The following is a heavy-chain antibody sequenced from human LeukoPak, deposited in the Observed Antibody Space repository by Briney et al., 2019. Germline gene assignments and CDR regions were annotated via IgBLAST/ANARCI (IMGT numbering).Heavy chain of an antibody. CDR2: IYYSGST. CDR3: ARVGWFGESPFDY. CDR1: GGSISSGDYY. V-gene: IGHV4-30-4*01. D-gene: IGHD3-10*01. J-gene: IGHJ4*02. Sequence: PSQTLSLTCTVSGGSISSGDYYWSWIRQPPGKGLEWIGYIYYSGSTYYNPSLKSRVTISVDTSKNQFSLKLSSVTAADTAVYYCARVGWFGESPFDYWGQGTLVTVSS.